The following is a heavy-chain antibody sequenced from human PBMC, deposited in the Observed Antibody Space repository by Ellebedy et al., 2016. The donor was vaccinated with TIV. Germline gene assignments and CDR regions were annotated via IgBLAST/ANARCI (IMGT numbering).Heavy chain of an antibody. CDR2: IKEDGSEK. D-gene: IGHD6-13*01. Sequence: GESLKISCTASGFTFSGYWMSWVRQAPGKGLEWVANIKEDGSEKYYVDSVKGRFTISRDNAKNSVFLHMNSLRAEDTAVYYCATSLYRIAAGGPYYFDYWGQGTLVTVSS. V-gene: IGHV3-7*03. CDR3: ATSLYRIAAGGPYYFDY. J-gene: IGHJ4*02. CDR1: GFTFSGYW.